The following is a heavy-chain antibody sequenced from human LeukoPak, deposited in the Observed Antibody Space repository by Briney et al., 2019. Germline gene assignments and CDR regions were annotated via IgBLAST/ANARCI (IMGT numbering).Heavy chain of an antibody. CDR2: THYSGT. V-gene: IGHV4-59*01. D-gene: IGHD3-22*01. J-gene: IGHJ4*02. Sequence: SETLSLTCTVSGGSISSYYWSWIRQPPGKGLEWIGYTHYSGTNYNPSLKSRVTISADTSKNQFSLKLSSVTAADTAVYYCARGISYHDSSGIDYWGQGTLVTVSS. CDR3: ARGISYHDSSGIDY. CDR1: GGSISSYY.